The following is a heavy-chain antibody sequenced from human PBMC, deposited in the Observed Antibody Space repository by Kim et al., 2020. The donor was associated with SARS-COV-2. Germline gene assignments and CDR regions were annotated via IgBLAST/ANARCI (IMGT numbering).Heavy chain of an antibody. D-gene: IGHD2-2*01. CDR2: ISSSSSTI. Sequence: GGSLRLSCAASGFTFSSYSMNWVRQAPGKGLEWVSYISSSSSTIYYADSVKGRFTISRDNAKNSLYLQMNSLRDEDTAVYYCARAGGVQLPHQYHYYYGMDVWGQGTTVTVSS. CDR1: GFTFSSYS. CDR3: ARAGGVQLPHQYHYYYGMDV. V-gene: IGHV3-48*02. J-gene: IGHJ6*02.